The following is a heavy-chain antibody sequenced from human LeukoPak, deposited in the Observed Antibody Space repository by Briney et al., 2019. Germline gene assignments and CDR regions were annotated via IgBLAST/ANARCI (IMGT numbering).Heavy chain of an antibody. CDR3: ARVHASGGSPYYFDY. CDR2: ISAYNGNT. D-gene: IGHD2-15*01. CDR1: GYTFTSYG. Sequence: ASVKVSCKASGYTFTSYGISWVRQAPGQGLEWMGWISAYNGNTNYAQKLQGRVTMTTDTSTSTAYMELRSLRSDDTAVYYCARVHASGGSPYYFDYWGQGTLVTVSS. V-gene: IGHV1-18*01. J-gene: IGHJ4*02.